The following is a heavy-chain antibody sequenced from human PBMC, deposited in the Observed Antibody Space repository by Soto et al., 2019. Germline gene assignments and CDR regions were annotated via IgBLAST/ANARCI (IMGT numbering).Heavy chain of an antibody. CDR1: GYIFHNYG. CDR2: ISDYNGNT. D-gene: IGHD3-10*01. CDR3: AREGHFSGSESYSPPRYYGMDV. V-gene: IGHV1-18*01. Sequence: QVQLVQSGAEVKKPGASVKVSCKTSGYIFHNYGISWVRRAAGQGLEWMGWISDYNGNTKYAQKFQGRVTMATDTTTRTAYMERRSLRSDDTAVYYCAREGHFSGSESYSPPRYYGMDVWGQGTTVTVSS. J-gene: IGHJ6*02.